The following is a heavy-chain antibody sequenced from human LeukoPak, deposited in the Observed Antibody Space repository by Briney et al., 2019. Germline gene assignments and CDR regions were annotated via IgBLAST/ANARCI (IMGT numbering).Heavy chain of an antibody. V-gene: IGHV7-4-1*02. CDR2: INTDIGNP. CDR1: GCTFTTYG. J-gene: IGHJ4*02. CDR3: ARDRTDIGNDY. Sequence: ASVKVSCKASGCTFTTYGMNWVRQAPGQGLEWMGWINTDIGNPTYAQGFTGRFVFSLDTSVSTAYLQISSLKAEDTAVYYCARDRTDIGNDYWGQGTLVTVSS.